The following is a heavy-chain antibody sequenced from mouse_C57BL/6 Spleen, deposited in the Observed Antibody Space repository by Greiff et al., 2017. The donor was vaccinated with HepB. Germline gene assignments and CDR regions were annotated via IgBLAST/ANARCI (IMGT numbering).Heavy chain of an antibody. V-gene: IGHV5-16*01. J-gene: IGHJ2*01. CDR1: GFTFSDYY. Sequence: EVMLVESEGGLVQPGSSMKLSCTASGFTFSDYYMAWVRQVPEKGLEWVANINYDGSSTYYLDSLKSRFIISRDNAKNILYLQMSSLKSEDTATYYCARDRGPMGLLDYWGQGTTLTVSS. CDR2: INYDGSST. CDR3: ARDRGPMGLLDY. D-gene: IGHD6-5*01.